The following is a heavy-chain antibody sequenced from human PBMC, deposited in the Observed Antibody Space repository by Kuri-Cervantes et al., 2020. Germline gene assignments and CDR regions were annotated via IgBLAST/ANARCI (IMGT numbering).Heavy chain of an antibody. V-gene: IGHV5-51*01. Sequence: GSLRLSCKTSGYNFDNFWIGWVRHVPGKGLEWVAIIYPGDSDPRYRMSFQGQVTISADNSINTAYLRWASLKASDTAIYYCARGYWYFDLWGRGTLVTVSS. CDR1: GYNFDNFW. CDR3: ARGYWYFDL. J-gene: IGHJ2*01. CDR2: IYPGDSDP.